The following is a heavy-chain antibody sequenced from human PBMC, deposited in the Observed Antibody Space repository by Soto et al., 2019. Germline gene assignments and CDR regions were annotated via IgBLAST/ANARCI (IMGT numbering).Heavy chain of an antibody. J-gene: IGHJ4*02. V-gene: IGHV3-23*01. CDR2: ISGSGGST. CDR3: AKDQGSSWYEIDY. D-gene: IGHD6-13*01. CDR1: GFTFSNYA. Sequence: GGSLRLSCAASGFTFSNYAVTWVRQAPGKGLEWVSTISGSGGSTYYADSVKGRFTISRDSSKNTLYLQMNSLRAEDTAVYYCAKDQGSSWYEIDYWGQGTLVTVSS.